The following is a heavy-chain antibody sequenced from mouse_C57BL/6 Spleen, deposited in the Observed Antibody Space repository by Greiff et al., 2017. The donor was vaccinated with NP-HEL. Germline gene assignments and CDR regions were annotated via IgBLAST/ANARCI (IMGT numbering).Heavy chain of an antibody. CDR3: ARRGNWAYFDY. CDR2: INPYNGGT. CDR1: GYTFTDYY. D-gene: IGHD4-1*01. J-gene: IGHJ2*01. V-gene: IGHV1-19*01. Sequence: EVQLQQSGPVLVKPGASVKMSCKASGYTFTDYYMNWVKQSHGKSLEWIGVINPYNGGTSYNQKFKGKATLTIDKSSSTAYMELNSLTSEDSAVYYCARRGNWAYFDYWGQGTTLTVSS.